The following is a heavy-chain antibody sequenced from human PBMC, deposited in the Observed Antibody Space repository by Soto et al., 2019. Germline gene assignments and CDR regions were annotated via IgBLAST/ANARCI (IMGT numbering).Heavy chain of an antibody. V-gene: IGHV4-59*08. Sequence: PSETLSLTCTVSGGSVSSYYWSWIRQPPGKGLEWIGYIYYSGSTDYNPSLKSRVTISVDTSKNQFSLKLSSVTAADTAVYYCASLRDTSSWYYAYWGQGTLVTVSS. CDR1: GGSVSSYY. CDR2: IYYSGST. D-gene: IGHD6-13*01. J-gene: IGHJ4*02. CDR3: ASLRDTSSWYYAY.